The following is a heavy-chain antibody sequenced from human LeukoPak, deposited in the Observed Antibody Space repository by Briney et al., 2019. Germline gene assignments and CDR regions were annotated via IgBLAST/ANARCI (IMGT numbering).Heavy chain of an antibody. CDR1: GGSISSYY. V-gene: IGHV4-59*01. CDR3: ARALGGAMGY. J-gene: IGHJ4*02. CDR2: IYYSGST. Sequence: SETLSLTXTVSGGSISSYYWSWIRQPPGKGLEWIGYIYYSGSTNYNPSLKSRVTISVDTSKDQFSLKLSSVTAADTAVYYCARALGGAMGYWGQGTPVTVSS. D-gene: IGHD3-16*01.